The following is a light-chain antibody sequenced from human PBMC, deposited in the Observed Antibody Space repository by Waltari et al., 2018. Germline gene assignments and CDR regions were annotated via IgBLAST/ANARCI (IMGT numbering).Light chain of an antibody. Sequence: EIVLTQSPGTLSFSPGERATLSCRASQSVSSSYLAWYQQKPGQAPRLLIYGAASRATGIPDRFSGSGSGTDFTLTISRLEPEDFEVYYCQQYGSSPYTFGQGTKLEIK. V-gene: IGKV3-20*01. J-gene: IGKJ2*01. CDR2: GAA. CDR1: QSVSSSY. CDR3: QQYGSSPYT.